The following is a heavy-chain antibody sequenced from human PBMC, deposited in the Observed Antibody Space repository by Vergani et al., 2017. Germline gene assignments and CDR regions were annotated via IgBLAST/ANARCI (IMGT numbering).Heavy chain of an antibody. V-gene: IGHV1-2*02. J-gene: IGHJ6*02. CDR2: INPNSGGT. CDR1: GYTFTGYY. D-gene: IGHD5-24*01. Sequence: QVQLVQSGAEVQKPGASVKVYCKASGYTFTGYYMHWVRQAPGQELEWMGWINPNSGGTNYAQKFQGRVTMTRDTSNSTAYMELSRLRSDDTAVYYCARRSPTPNYYYYGMDVWGQGTTVTVSS. CDR3: ARRSPTPNYYYYGMDV.